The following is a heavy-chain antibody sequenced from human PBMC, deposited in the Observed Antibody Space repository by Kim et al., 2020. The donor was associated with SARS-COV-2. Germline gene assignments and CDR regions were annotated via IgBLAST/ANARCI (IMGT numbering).Heavy chain of an antibody. V-gene: IGHV1-69*04. CDR3: AREGGSYAYYFDY. D-gene: IGHD2-2*01. Sequence: YAQKCQGGVTISADKSTSTAYMERSSLRSEDTAVYYCAREGGSYAYYFDYWGEGTLVTVSS. J-gene: IGHJ4*02.